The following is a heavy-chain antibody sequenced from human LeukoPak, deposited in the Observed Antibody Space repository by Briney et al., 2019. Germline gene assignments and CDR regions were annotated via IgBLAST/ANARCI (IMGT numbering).Heavy chain of an antibody. CDR1: GGSISSYY. CDR3: ASLPAY. D-gene: IGHD1-14*01. CDR2: IYYSGST. Sequence: KPSETLSLTCTVSGGSISSYYWSWIRQPPGKGLEWIGYIYYSGSTNYNPSLKSRVTISVDTSKNQFSLKLSSVTAADTAVYYCASLPAYWGQGTLVTVSS. J-gene: IGHJ4*02. V-gene: IGHV4-59*01.